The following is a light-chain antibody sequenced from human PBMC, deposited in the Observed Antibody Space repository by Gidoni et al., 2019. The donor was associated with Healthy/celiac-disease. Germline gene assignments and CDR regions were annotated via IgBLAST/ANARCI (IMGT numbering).Light chain of an antibody. Sequence: DIQMTQSPSSLSASVGDRVTITCRASQSISSYLNWYQQKPGKAPKLLIYAASSLQSGVPSRFSGSGSGTDFTLTISSLQPEDFATYYCQQSYSTTFXXXTKLEIK. CDR1: QSISSY. CDR2: AAS. V-gene: IGKV1-39*01. CDR3: QQSYSTT. J-gene: IGKJ2*01.